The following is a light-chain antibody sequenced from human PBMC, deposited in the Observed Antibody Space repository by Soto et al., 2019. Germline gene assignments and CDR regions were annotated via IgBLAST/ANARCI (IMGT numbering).Light chain of an antibody. CDR1: QSVSSSY. J-gene: IGKJ1*01. CDR2: GAS. CDR3: QQYGSSPTWT. V-gene: IGKV3-20*01. Sequence: EIVLTQSPCTLSLSPGERATLSCRASQSVSSSYFAWYQQKPGQAPRLLIYGASSRATGIPDRFSGSGSGTDFTLTISRLEPEDFAVYYCQQYGSSPTWTFGQGTKVDIK.